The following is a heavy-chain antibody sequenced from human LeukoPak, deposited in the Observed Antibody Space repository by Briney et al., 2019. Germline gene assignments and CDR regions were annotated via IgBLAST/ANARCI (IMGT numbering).Heavy chain of an antibody. J-gene: IGHJ3*02. V-gene: IGHV4-34*01. CDR1: GGSFSGCY. CDR3: ARLAPAAAGTVDAFDI. CDR2: INHSGST. D-gene: IGHD6-13*01. Sequence: PSETLSLTCAVYGGSFSGCYWSWIRQPPGKGLEWIGEINHSGSTNYNPSLKSRVTISVDTSKNQFSLKLSSVTAADTAVYYCARLAPAAAGTVDAFDIWGQGTMVTVSS.